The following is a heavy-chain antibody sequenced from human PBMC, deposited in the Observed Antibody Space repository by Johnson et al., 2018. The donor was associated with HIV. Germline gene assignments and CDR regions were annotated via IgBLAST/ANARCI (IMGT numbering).Heavy chain of an antibody. CDR1: GFTFSSYA. J-gene: IGHJ3*01. CDR3: ARSGPNWAFDF. D-gene: IGHD1-1*01. Sequence: VQLVESGGGLVQPGGSLRLSCAASGFTFSSYAMSWVRQAPGKGLEWVSGINWNGDSTGYADSMKGRFTISRDNARNTMFVQMNSLRAEDTAVYYCARSGPNWAFDFWGRGTMVTVSS. V-gene: IGHV3-20*04. CDR2: INWNGDST.